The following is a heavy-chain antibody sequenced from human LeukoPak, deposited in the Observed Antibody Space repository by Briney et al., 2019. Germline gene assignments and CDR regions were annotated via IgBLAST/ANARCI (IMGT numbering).Heavy chain of an antibody. V-gene: IGHV1-24*01. D-gene: IGHD1-26*01. CDR1: GYTFTSYD. CDR3: ARGGSYDAFDI. J-gene: IGHJ3*02. Sequence: ASVKVSCKASGYTFTSYDINWVRQATGQGLEWTGGFDPEDGETIYAQKFQGRVTMTEDTSTDTAYMELSSLRSEDTAVYYCARGGSYDAFDIWGQGTMVTVSS. CDR2: FDPEDGET.